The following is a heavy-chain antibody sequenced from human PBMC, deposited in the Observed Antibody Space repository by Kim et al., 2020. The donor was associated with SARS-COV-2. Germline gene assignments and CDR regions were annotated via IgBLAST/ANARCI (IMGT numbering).Heavy chain of an antibody. CDR3: AKSTIAETDAFDI. V-gene: IGHV3-23*01. Sequence: GGSLRLSCAASGFTFSSYAMSWVRQAPGKGLEWVSAIGGSGGSTSYADSVKGRFTISRDNSKNTLYLKMNSLRAEDTAVYYCAKSTIAETDAFDIWGQGTMVTVSS. CDR2: IGGSGGST. CDR1: GFTFSSYA. D-gene: IGHD2-15*01. J-gene: IGHJ3*02.